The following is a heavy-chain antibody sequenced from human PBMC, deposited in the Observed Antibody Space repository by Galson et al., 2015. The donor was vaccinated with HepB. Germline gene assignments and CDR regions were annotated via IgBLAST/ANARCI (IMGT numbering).Heavy chain of an antibody. V-gene: IGHV3-21*01. D-gene: IGHD3-3*01. CDR1: GFDFKTSG. J-gene: IGHJ4*02. Sequence: SLRLSCAASGFDFKTSGMTWVRQAPGKGLEWVAVIGYRETYKHYADAVKGRFAISRDNARNSVYLQMNRLRVGDTAMYFCARDASEWSRDYWGQGTLVAVSS. CDR3: ARDASEWSRDY. CDR2: IGYRETYK.